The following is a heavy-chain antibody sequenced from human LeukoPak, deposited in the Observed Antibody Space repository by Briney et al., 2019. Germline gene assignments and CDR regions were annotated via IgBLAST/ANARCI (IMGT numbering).Heavy chain of an antibody. CDR3: ARSRAARRVRGNYYYYYMDV. CDR2: MNPNSGNT. Sequence: ASVKVSCKASGYTFTSYDINWVRQATGQGLEWMGWMNPNSGNTGYAQKFQGRVTMTRNTSISTAYMELSSLRSEDTAVYYCARSRAARRVRGNYYYYYMDVWGKGTTVTVSS. J-gene: IGHJ6*03. CDR1: GYTFTSYD. V-gene: IGHV1-8*01. D-gene: IGHD6-6*01.